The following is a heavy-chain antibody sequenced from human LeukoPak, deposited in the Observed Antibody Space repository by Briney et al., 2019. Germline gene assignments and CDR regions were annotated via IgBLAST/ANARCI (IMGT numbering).Heavy chain of an antibody. V-gene: IGHV3-7*01. Sequence: GGSLRLSCAASGFTFRRHWMSWVRQAPGKGLEWVANMRDDGSEEFYVSSVKGRFTISRDNAKNSLYLQMDSLRAEDTAVYYCARDLWLGERGLFFFEYWGQGALVTVAS. CDR3: ARDLWLGERGLFFFEY. D-gene: IGHD3-22*01. CDR1: GFTFRRHW. CDR2: MRDDGSEE. J-gene: IGHJ4*02.